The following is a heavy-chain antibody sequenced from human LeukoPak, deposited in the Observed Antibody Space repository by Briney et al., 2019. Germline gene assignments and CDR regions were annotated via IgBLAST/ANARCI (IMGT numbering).Heavy chain of an antibody. CDR3: ARDKDSTGWFDP. CDR1: GFTFNTYS. D-gene: IGHD4-11*01. J-gene: IGHJ5*02. Sequence: GVSLRLSCAASGFTFNTYSMNWVRQAPGKGLEWVSYIGTDSATIYYADSVKGRFTISRDNDKNSLYLQMNSLRAEDTAVYYCARDKDSTGWFDPWGQGTLVTVSS. CDR2: IGTDSATI. V-gene: IGHV3-48*04.